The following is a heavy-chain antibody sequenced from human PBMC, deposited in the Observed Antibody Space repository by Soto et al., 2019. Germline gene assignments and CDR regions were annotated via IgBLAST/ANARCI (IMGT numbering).Heavy chain of an antibody. J-gene: IGHJ4*02. V-gene: IGHV4-30-2*01. CDR3: AAGGGLPRYY. D-gene: IGHD5-12*01. Sequence: QLQLQESGSGLVKPSQTLSLTCAVSGGSISSGGYSWSWIRQPPGKGLEWIGYIYHSGSTYYNPSHKSRVTISVDRPKNQFSLKLSSVTAADTDVYYRAAGGGLPRYYWGQGTLVTVSS. CDR2: IYHSGST. CDR1: GGSISSGGYS.